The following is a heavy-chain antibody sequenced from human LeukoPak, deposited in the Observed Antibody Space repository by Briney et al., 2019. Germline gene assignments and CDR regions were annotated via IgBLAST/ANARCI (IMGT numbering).Heavy chain of an antibody. V-gene: IGHV3-74*03. CDR2: INSDGSNT. D-gene: IGHD1-26*01. J-gene: IGHJ4*02. CDR3: AREGVGFDY. CDR1: GFTFSSYW. Sequence: GGPLRLSCAASGFTFSSYWMHWVRHAPGKGLVWVSHINSDGSNTTYADSVKGRFSISRDNAKNTLYLQMNSLRAEDTAIYYCAREGVGFDYWGQGTLVTVSS.